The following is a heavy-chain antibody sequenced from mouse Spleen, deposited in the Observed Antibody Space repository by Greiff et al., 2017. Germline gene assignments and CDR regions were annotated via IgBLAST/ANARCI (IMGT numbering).Heavy chain of an antibody. CDR3: ARERSYYGKHWYFDV. J-gene: IGHJ1*01. D-gene: IGHD2-10*01. CDR2: IWGDGST. CDR1: GFSLTGYG. V-gene: IGHV2-6-7*01. Sequence: QVQLKESGPGLVAPSQSLSITCTVSGFSLTGYGVNWVRQPPGKGLEWLGMIWGDGSTDYNSALKSRLSISKDNSKSQVFLKMNSLQTDDTARYYCARERSYYGKHWYFDVWGAGTTVTVSS.